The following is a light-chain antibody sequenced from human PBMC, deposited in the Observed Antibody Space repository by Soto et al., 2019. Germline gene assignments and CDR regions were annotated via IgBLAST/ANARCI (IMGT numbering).Light chain of an antibody. CDR3: QQYYNWPVT. Sequence: EILMTQSPATLSVSPGETVTFSCRASRSVSNRLAWYQHKPGQAPRLLISGASNGATGIPPKFSGSGSGTEFTLTVDSLQSDVIAVYYCQQYYNWPVTFGGGTKVEIK. V-gene: IGKV3-15*01. CDR1: RSVSNR. CDR2: GAS. J-gene: IGKJ4*01.